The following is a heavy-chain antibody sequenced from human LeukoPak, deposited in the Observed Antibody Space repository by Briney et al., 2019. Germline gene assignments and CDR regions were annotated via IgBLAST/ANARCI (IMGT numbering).Heavy chain of an antibody. Sequence: GASVKVSCKASGGTFSSYAISWVRQAPGQGLEWMGGIIPIFGTANYAQKSQGRVTITADESTSTAYMELSSLRSEDTAVYYCARRILVGARSYFDYWGQGTLVTVSS. V-gene: IGHV1-69*13. CDR1: GGTFSSYA. CDR3: ARRILVGARSYFDY. CDR2: IIPIFGTA. J-gene: IGHJ4*02. D-gene: IGHD1-26*01.